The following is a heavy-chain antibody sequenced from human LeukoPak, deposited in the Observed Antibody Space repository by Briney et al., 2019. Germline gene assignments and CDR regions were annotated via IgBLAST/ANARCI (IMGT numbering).Heavy chain of an antibody. CDR2: IKQDGTEK. Sequence: WESLRLSCAASGFTFTTYWMSWVRQPPGKGLEWVANIKQDGTEKYYVDSVKGRFTISRDNAKNSLYLQMNSLRVEDTAVFYCARGFHRYSYDSGPYAVYWGQGTLVTVSS. J-gene: IGHJ4*02. V-gene: IGHV3-7*01. CDR3: ARGFHRYSYDSGPYAVY. D-gene: IGHD3-22*01. CDR1: GFTFTTYW.